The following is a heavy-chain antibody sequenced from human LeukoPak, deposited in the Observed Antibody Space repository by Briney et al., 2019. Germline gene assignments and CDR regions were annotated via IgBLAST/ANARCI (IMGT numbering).Heavy chain of an antibody. J-gene: IGHJ4*02. V-gene: IGHV1-69*04. D-gene: IGHD3-22*01. CDR1: GGTFSSYA. CDR3: ARSQDYYDSSGYYCLDY. CDR2: IIPILGIA. Sequence: ASVEVSCKASGGTFSSYAISWVRQTPGQGLEWMGRIIPILGIANYAQKFQGRVTITADKSTSTAYMELSSLRSEDTAVYYCARSQDYYDSSGYYCLDYWGQGTLVTVSS.